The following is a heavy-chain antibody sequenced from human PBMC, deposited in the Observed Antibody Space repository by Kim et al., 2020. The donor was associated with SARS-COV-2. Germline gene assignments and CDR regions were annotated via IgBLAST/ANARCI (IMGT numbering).Heavy chain of an antibody. V-gene: IGHV3-53*01. J-gene: IGHJ4*02. D-gene: IGHD4-17*01. Sequence: GGSLRLSCAASGFTVSSNYMSWVRQAPGKGLEWVSVIYSGGSTYYADSVKGRFTISRDNSKNTLYLQMNSLRAEDTAVYYCAREGDPDYGGNYKSSGGDYWGQGTLVTVSS. CDR3: AREGDPDYGGNYKSSGGDY. CDR1: GFTVSSNY. CDR2: IYSGGST.